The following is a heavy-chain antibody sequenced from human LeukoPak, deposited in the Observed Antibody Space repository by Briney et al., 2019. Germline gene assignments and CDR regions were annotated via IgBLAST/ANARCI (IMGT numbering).Heavy chain of an antibody. D-gene: IGHD3-22*01. Sequence: EASVKVSCKASGYTFTSYGISWVRQAPGQGLEWMGWISPYSGNTNYAQKLQGRVTMTTGTSTSTAYMELRSLRSDDTAVYYCARDGTWGRYYYDSTGYDYYFDYWGQGTLVTVSS. CDR2: ISPYSGNT. CDR1: GYTFTSYG. J-gene: IGHJ4*02. V-gene: IGHV1-18*01. CDR3: ARDGTWGRYYYDSTGYDYYFDY.